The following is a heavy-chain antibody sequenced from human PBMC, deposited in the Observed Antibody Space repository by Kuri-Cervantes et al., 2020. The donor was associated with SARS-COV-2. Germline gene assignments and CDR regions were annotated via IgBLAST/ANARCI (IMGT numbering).Heavy chain of an antibody. J-gene: IGHJ4*02. Sequence: SETLSLTCTVSGDSISSSAYYWGWIRQPPGKGLEWIGSIYYSGSTYYNPSLKSRVTISVDTSKNQFSLKLSSVTAADTAVYYCARGVVDTAMAYYFDYWGQGTLVTVSS. V-gene: IGHV4-39*01. D-gene: IGHD5-18*01. CDR1: GDSISSSAYY. CDR2: IYYSGST. CDR3: ARGVVDTAMAYYFDY.